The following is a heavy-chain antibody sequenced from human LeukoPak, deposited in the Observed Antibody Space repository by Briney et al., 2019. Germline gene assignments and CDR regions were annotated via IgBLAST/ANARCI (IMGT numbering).Heavy chain of an antibody. Sequence: HPGGSLRLSCAASGFTFSSYEMNWVRQAPGKGLEWVSYISSSGSTIYYADFVKGRFTISRDNAKNSLYLQMNSLRAEDTAVYYCAELGITMIGGVWGKGTTVTISS. CDR1: GFTFSSYE. J-gene: IGHJ6*04. D-gene: IGHD3-10*02. V-gene: IGHV3-48*03. CDR3: AELGITMIGGV. CDR2: ISSSGSTI.